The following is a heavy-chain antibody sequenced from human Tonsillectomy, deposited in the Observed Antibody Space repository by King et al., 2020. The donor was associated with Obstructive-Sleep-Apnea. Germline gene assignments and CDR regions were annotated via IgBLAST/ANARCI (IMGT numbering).Heavy chain of an antibody. D-gene: IGHD1-14*01. CDR1: GFSLTNPRLG. Sequence: FTLKESGPVLVKPPETLTLTCTVSGFSLTNPRLGVSWIRQPPGKALEWLAHIFSNDEKSYSTSVKSRLTISKDTSKSQVVLTLTDVDPMDTGTYYCAREIVGNDKHYYGMDFWGQGTSVTVS. J-gene: IGHJ6*02. V-gene: IGHV2-26*01. CDR3: AREIVGNDKHYYGMDF. CDR2: IFSNDEK.